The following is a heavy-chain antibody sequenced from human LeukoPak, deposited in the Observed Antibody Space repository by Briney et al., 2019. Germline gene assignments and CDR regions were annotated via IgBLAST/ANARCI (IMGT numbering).Heavy chain of an antibody. V-gene: IGHV1-2*02. J-gene: IGHJ4*02. CDR1: GYTFTGYY. CDR2: INPNSGGT. CDR3: ARGAWIRGPHDY. Sequence: ASMKVSCKASGYTFTGYYMHWVRQAPGQGLEWMGWINPNSGGTNYAQKFQGRVTMTRDTSISTAYMELSRLRSDDTAVYYCARGAWIRGPHDYWGQGTLVTVSS. D-gene: IGHD5-18*01.